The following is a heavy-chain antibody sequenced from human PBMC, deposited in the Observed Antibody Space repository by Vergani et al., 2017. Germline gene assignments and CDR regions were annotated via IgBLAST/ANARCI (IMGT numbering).Heavy chain of an antibody. Sequence: EVQLLESGGGLVQPGGSLSLSCAASGFPFSSYAMSGVRQAPGKGREWISAISGSGSFTYNADSVKGRFTISRDNSKNTLYLQMHSLRAEDTAVYYCAKELLQSYYYGLDVWGQGTTVTVSS. J-gene: IGHJ6*02. CDR3: AKELLQSYYYGLDV. D-gene: IGHD3-10*01. CDR2: ISGSGSFT. CDR1: GFPFSSYA. V-gene: IGHV3-23*01.